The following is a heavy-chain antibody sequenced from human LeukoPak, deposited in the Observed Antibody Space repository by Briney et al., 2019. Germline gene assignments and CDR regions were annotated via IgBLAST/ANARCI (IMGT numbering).Heavy chain of an antibody. CDR2: IYYSGST. CDR3: AREERIAVAGDDAFDI. V-gene: IGHV4-59*01. J-gene: IGHJ3*02. Sequence: KSSETLSLTCTVSGGSISSYYWSWIRQPPGKGLEWIGYIYYSGSTNYNPSLKSRVTISVDTSKNQLSLKLSSVTAADTAVYYCAREERIAVAGDDAFDIWGQGTMVTVSS. D-gene: IGHD6-19*01. CDR1: GGSISSYY.